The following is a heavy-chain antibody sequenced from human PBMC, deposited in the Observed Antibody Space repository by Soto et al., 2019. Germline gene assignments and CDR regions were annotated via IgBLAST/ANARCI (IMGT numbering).Heavy chain of an antibody. D-gene: IGHD3-3*02. J-gene: IGHJ3*02. CDR3: ARDTETLGPRANDALDI. Sequence: QAQLVQSGAEMKKPGASVKVSCKATGYTFSAYTMNWVRQAPGQSLEWMGWINAGSGNTKHSQNIESRLNITRDTSGSTVYMELTGLTSEDTAVYYCARDTETLGPRANDALDIWGQGTMVTVSS. CDR2: INAGSGNT. CDR1: GYTFSAYT. V-gene: IGHV1-3*01.